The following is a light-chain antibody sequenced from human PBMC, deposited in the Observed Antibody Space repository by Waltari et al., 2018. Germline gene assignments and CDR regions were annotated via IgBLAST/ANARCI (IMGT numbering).Light chain of an antibody. CDR3: HQYYSYPWT. V-gene: IGKV4-1*01. J-gene: IGKJ1*01. CDR1: QSVLYSSDNNNY. Sequence: DIVMTQSPDSLAVSLGERATINCKSSQSVLYSSDNNNYLAWYQQKQGQPPRLLIYWASTRKSGVPDRFSGSGSGTDFTLTISSLQAEDVAVYYCHQYYSYPWTFGQGTTVEIK. CDR2: WAS.